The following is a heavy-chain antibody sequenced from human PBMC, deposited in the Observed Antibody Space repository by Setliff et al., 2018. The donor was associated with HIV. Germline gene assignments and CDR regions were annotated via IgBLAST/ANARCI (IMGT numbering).Heavy chain of an antibody. D-gene: IGHD2-21*01. Sequence: PSETLSLTCSVSGGSMRSNIYYWGWIRLSPTKGLEWIGSIHLSDTYYNPSLKSRVTISVDTSKDQFSLRLTSVTAADTAVYYCGRHNSHGLGGGAGGDFDIWGQGTMVTVSS. V-gene: IGHV4-39*01. J-gene: IGHJ3*02. CDR1: GGSMRSNIYY. CDR3: GRHNSHGLGGGAGGDFDI. CDR2: IHLSDT.